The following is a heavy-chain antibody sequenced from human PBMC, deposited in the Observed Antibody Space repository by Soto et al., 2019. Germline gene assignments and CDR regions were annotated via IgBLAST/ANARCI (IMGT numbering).Heavy chain of an antibody. J-gene: IGHJ3*02. V-gene: IGHV3-30-3*01. Sequence: QVQLVESGGGVVQPGRSLRLSCAASGFTFRSYAMHWVRQATGKGLEWVAVISYDGSNKYYADSVKGRFTISRDNAKNTLYLQMNSLRAEDTAVYYCAIGGGVRGVDAFDIWGQGTMVTVSS. CDR3: AIGGGVRGVDAFDI. CDR1: GFTFRSYA. D-gene: IGHD3-10*01. CDR2: ISYDGSNK.